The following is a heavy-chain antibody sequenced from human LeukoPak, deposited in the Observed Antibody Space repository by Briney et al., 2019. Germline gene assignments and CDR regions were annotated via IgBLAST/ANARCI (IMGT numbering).Heavy chain of an antibody. V-gene: IGHV1-18*04. CDR2: ISAYNGNT. CDR3: ARDSYGDYPYYFDY. Sequence: ASVKVSCKASGYTFTGYYMHWVRQAPGQGLEWMGWISAYNGNTNYAQKLQGRVTMTTDTSTSTAYMELRSLRSDDTAVYYCARDSYGDYPYYFDYWGQGTLVTVSS. D-gene: IGHD4-17*01. J-gene: IGHJ4*02. CDR1: GYTFTGYY.